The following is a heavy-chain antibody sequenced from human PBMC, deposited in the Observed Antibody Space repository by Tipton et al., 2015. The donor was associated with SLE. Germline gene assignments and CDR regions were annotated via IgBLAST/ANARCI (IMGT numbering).Heavy chain of an antibody. CDR1: GFTLSSYW. D-gene: IGHD3-16*01. Sequence: RSLRLSCAASGFTLSSYWMHWVRQAPGKGLEWVSGISWHSGTIAYADSVKGRFTISRDNAKKSLYLQMNSLRVEDTALYYCAKDVLNYDWGGVDVWGQGTTVAVSS. V-gene: IGHV3-9*01. J-gene: IGHJ6*02. CDR3: AKDVLNYDWGGVDV. CDR2: ISWHSGTI.